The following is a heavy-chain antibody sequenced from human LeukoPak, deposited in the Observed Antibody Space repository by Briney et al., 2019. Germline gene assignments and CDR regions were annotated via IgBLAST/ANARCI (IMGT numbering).Heavy chain of an antibody. CDR1: GGSFSGYC. CDR3: AREGGYDFWSGYYTKRHAFDI. CDR2: INHSGST. Sequence: PSETLSLTCAVYGGSFSGYCWSWIRQPPGKGLEWIGEINHSGSTNYNPSLKSRVTISVDTSKNQFSLKLSSVTAADTAVYYCAREGGYDFWSGYYTKRHAFDIWGQGTMVTVSS. D-gene: IGHD3-3*01. V-gene: IGHV4-34*01. J-gene: IGHJ3*02.